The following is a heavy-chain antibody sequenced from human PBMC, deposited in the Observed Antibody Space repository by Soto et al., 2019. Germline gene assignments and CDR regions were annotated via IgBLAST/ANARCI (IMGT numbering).Heavy chain of an antibody. Sequence: GSLRLSCAASGFTFSSYWMSWVRQAPGKGLEWVANIKQDGSEKYYVDSVKGRFTISRDNAKNSLYLQMNSLRAEDTAVYYCASHYGDYIFDYWGQGTLVTVSS. CDR3: ASHYGDYIFDY. CDR1: GFTFSSYW. D-gene: IGHD4-17*01. V-gene: IGHV3-7*01. CDR2: IKQDGSEK. J-gene: IGHJ4*02.